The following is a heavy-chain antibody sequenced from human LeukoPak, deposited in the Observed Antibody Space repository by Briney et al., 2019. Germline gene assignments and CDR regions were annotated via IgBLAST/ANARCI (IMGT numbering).Heavy chain of an antibody. V-gene: IGHV3-64*02. CDR2: ISTNGAGT. D-gene: IGHD3-3*01. J-gene: IGHJ4*02. CDR3: AKGADDFWSGYFPNFDY. CDR1: GFTFSTYP. Sequence: GVSLRLSCAASGFTFSTYPMHWVRQSPGKGLEYVSAISTNGAGTYYADSVKGRFTISRDNSKNTLFLQMNSLRGEDTAVYYCAKGADDFWSGYFPNFDYWGQGALVTVSS.